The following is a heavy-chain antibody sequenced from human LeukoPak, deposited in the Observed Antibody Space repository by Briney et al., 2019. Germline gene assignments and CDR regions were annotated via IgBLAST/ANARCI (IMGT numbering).Heavy chain of an antibody. D-gene: IGHD4-17*01. V-gene: IGHV1-46*01. CDR1: GYTFTSYY. J-gene: IGHJ2*01. CDR3: ASPPYGAHWYFDL. CDR2: INPSGGST. Sequence: ASVKVSCKASGYTFTSYYMHWVRQAPGQGLEWMGIINPSGGSTSYAQKFQGRVTMTRDTSTSTVYMELSSLRSEDTAVYYCASPPYGAHWYFDLWGRGTLVTVSS.